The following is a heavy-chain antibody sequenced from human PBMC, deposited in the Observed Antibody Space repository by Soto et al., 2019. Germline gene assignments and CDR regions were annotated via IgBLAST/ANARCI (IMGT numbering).Heavy chain of an antibody. CDR2: IIPIFGTA. Sequence: AASVKVSCKASGGTFSSYAISWVRQAPGQGLEWMGGIIPIFGTANYAQKFQGRVTITADESTSTAYMELSSLRSEDTAVYYCARESSDYYDSSGYYLFDYWGQGTLVTVSS. V-gene: IGHV1-69*13. CDR1: GGTFSSYA. J-gene: IGHJ4*02. D-gene: IGHD3-22*01. CDR3: ARESSDYYDSSGYYLFDY.